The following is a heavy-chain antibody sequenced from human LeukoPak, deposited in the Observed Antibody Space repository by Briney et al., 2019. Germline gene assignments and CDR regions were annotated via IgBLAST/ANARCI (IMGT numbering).Heavy chain of an antibody. CDR1: GGSFSGYY. CDR2: INHSGST. CDR3: ARKRGYCSGGSCKRENYFDY. D-gene: IGHD2-15*01. Sequence: SETLSLTCAVYGGSFSGYYWSWIRQPPGKGLEWIGEINHSGSTNYNPSLKSRVTISVDTSKNQFSLKLSSVTAADTAVYYCARKRGYCSGGSCKRENYFDYWGQGTLVTVSS. J-gene: IGHJ4*02. V-gene: IGHV4-34*01.